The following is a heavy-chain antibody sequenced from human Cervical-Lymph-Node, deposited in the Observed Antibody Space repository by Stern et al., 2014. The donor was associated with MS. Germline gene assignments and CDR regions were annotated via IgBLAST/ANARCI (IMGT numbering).Heavy chain of an antibody. CDR3: AKVYGSGPFDY. Sequence: EVQLVESGGTLEQPGGSLRLSCAASGFTFSSYAMSCVRQAPGKGLEWVSVISGSDGSTFYADSVKGRFTISRDNSKNTLFLQMNSLRAEDTAVYYCAKVYGSGPFDYWGQGTLVTVSS. CDR1: GFTFSSYA. D-gene: IGHD6-19*01. CDR2: ISGSDGST. V-gene: IGHV3-23*04. J-gene: IGHJ4*02.